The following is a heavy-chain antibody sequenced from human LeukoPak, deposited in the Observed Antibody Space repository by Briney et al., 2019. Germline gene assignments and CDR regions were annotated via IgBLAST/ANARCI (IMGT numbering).Heavy chain of an antibody. CDR2: ISYDGSNK. Sequence: GGSLRLSCAASGFTFSSYAMHWVRQAPSKGLEWVAVISYDGSNKYYADSVKGRFTISRGNSKNTLHLQMNSLRAEDTAVYYCARPPYNWNDGWFDPWGQGTLVTVSS. D-gene: IGHD1-1*01. V-gene: IGHV3-30*04. CDR3: ARPPYNWNDGWFDP. CDR1: GFTFSSYA. J-gene: IGHJ5*02.